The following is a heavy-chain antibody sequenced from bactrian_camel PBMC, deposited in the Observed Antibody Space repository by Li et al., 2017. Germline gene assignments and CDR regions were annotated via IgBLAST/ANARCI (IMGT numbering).Heavy chain of an antibody. J-gene: IGHJ4*01. Sequence: HVQLVESGGGLVQPGGSLRLSCTASGAISGMTRMAWFRQVPGKAREAVASHPTNGGDGGFPLCADSVKGRFTISRDRTTLYLQMTSLNPADTAMYYCALGFVDPFDGLGSCSRGVDYRYWGQGIQVTVS. CDR1: GAISGMTR. D-gene: IGHD5*01. CDR3: ALGFVDPFDGLGSCSRGVDYRY. CDR2: NGGDGGFP. V-gene: IGHV3S54*01.